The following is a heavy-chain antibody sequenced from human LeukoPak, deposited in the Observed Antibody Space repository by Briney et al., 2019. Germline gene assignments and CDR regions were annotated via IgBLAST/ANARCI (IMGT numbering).Heavy chain of an antibody. J-gene: IGHJ4*02. CDR3: ASIRGYCSGGSCPLDY. CDR1: GFTFSSYW. CDR2: ISSSSSYI. V-gene: IGHV3-21*01. D-gene: IGHD2-15*01. Sequence: GGSLRLSCAASGFTFSSYWMSWVRQAPGKGLEWVSSISSSSSYIYYADSVKGRFTISRGNAKNSLYLQMNSLRAEDTAVYYCASIRGYCSGGSCPLDYWGQGTLVTVSS.